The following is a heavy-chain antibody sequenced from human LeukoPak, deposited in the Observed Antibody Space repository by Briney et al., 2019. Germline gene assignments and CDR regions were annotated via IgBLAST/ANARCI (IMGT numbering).Heavy chain of an antibody. CDR1: GYTFTGYY. V-gene: IGHV1-2*02. CDR3: AREGYYYGSGSYDWFDP. D-gene: IGHD3-10*01. J-gene: IGHJ5*02. CDR2: INPNSGGT. Sequence: ASVKVSCKASGYTFTGYYMHWVRQAPGQGLEWMGWINPNSGGTNYAQKFQGRVTMTRDTSISTAYMELSRLRSDDTAVYYCAREGYYYGSGSYDWFDPWGQGTLVTVSS.